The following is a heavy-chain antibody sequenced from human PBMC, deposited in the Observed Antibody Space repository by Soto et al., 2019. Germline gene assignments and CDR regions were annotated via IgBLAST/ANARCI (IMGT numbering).Heavy chain of an antibody. CDR1: GGTFSSYA. D-gene: IGHD5-18*01. Sequence: SVKVSCKASGGTFSSYAISWVRPAPGQGLEWMGGIIPIFGTANYAQKFQGRVTITADESTSTAYMGLSSLRSEDTAVYYCARVDQLWRDYWGQGTLVTVSS. CDR2: IIPIFGTA. J-gene: IGHJ4*02. CDR3: ARVDQLWRDY. V-gene: IGHV1-69*13.